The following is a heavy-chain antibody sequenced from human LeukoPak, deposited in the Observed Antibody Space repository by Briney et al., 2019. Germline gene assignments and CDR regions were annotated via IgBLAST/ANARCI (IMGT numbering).Heavy chain of an antibody. CDR2: INHSGST. Sequence: PSETLSLTCAVYGGSFSGYYWSWIRQPPGKGLEWIGEINHSGSTNYNPSLKSRVTISVDTSKNQFSLKLSSVTAADTAVYYCARAGGDGYNGWFDPWGQGTLVTVSS. J-gene: IGHJ5*02. D-gene: IGHD5-24*01. V-gene: IGHV4-34*01. CDR3: ARAGGDGYNGWFDP. CDR1: GGSFSGYY.